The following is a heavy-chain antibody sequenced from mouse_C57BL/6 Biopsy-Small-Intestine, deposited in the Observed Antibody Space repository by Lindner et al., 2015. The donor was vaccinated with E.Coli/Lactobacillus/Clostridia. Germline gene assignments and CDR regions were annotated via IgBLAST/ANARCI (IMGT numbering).Heavy chain of an antibody. CDR1: GYAFTSYN. CDR3: ARDSLLMRGYSYGLGY. CDR2: INAGGTGT. J-gene: IGHJ4*01. V-gene: IGHV1S5*01. Sequence: SVKVSCKGSGYAFTSYNVHWVRQAPGQGLEWLGIINAGGTGTNYAQRFQGRVIMTRDTSTSTVYMEVSSLRSEDTAVYYCARDSLLMRGYSYGLGYWGQGTLVTVSS.